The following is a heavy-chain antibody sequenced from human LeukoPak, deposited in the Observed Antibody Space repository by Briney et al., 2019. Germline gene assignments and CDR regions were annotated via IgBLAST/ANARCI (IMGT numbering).Heavy chain of an antibody. CDR2: TYYRSKWYN. J-gene: IGHJ4*02. Sequence: SQTLSVTCAISGDSLSSNNGAWNWIRQSPSRGLEWLGRTYYRSKWYNDYAGSFISRITISPDTSKNQFSLQLDSVTPEDTAVYYCARDVGATGWHTLDYWGQGTLVTVSS. CDR3: ARDVGATGWHTLDY. D-gene: IGHD3-9*01. CDR1: GDSLSSNNGA. V-gene: IGHV6-1*01.